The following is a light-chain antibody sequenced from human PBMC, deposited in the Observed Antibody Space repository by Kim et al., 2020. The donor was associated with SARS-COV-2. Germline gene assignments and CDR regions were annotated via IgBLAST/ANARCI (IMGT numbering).Light chain of an antibody. CDR1: SSKVGRYDR. CDR2: EVC. V-gene: IGLV2-18*02. J-gene: IGLJ2*01. Sequence: GRSCTSTGTGTSSKVGRYDRVSWYQQYPGSAPKLIIYEVCNRPAGVPDRFSASRSGNTASLTISGLQAEDESDYYCSSYTSLTTVIFGGGTQLTVL. CDR3: SSYTSLTTVI.